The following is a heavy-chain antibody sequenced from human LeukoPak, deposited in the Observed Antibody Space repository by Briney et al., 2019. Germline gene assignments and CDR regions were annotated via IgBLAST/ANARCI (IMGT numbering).Heavy chain of an antibody. CDR2: ISSSSSTI. Sequence: GGSLRLSCAASGFTFSSYSMNWVRQAPGKGLEWVSYISSSSSTIYYADSVKGRFTISRDNAKNSLYLQMNSLRAEDTAVYYCARLSYYDFWSGSFDYWGQGTLVTVSS. CDR3: ARLSYYDFWSGSFDY. CDR1: GFTFSSYS. D-gene: IGHD3-3*01. V-gene: IGHV3-48*01. J-gene: IGHJ4*02.